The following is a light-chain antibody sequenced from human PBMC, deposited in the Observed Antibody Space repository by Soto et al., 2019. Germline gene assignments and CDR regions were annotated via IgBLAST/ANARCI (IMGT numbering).Light chain of an antibody. J-gene: IGKJ4*01. CDR3: HQRSNWPLT. V-gene: IGKV3-11*01. CDR2: DVS. Sequence: EIVLTQSPVTLSLSPGERATLSCRASQSVTSFLAWYQQKPGQAPRLLIYDVSNRYTGIPARFSGSGSGTDFTLTISILEPEDFTVYYCHQRSNWPLTFGGGTKVEIK. CDR1: QSVTSF.